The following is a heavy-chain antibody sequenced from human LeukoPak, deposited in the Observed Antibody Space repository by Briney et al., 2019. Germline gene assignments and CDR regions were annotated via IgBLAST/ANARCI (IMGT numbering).Heavy chain of an antibody. CDR2: IYHSGST. J-gene: IGHJ3*02. V-gene: IGHV4-38-2*02. CDR1: GYSISSGYY. Sequence: SETLSLTCTVSGYSISSGYYWGWIRQPPGKGLEWIGSIYHSGSTYYNPSLKSRVTISVDTSKNQFSLKLSSVTAADTAVYYCARARGYSYTDAFDIWGQGTMVTVSS. D-gene: IGHD5-12*01. CDR3: ARARGYSYTDAFDI.